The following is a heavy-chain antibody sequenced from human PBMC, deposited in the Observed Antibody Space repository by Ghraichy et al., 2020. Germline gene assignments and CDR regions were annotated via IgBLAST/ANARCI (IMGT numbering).Heavy chain of an antibody. V-gene: IGHV4-30-2*01. J-gene: IGHJ6*02. CDR1: GGSINSGSYS. CDR3: AVLASNGVDV. Sequence: TLSLTCTVSGGSINSGSYSWTWIRQPPGKGLEWIGYIYYTGSAFYNPSLKSRVAISLDRFYNNRLSLKLSSVTAADTAVYYCAVLASNGVDVWGQGTTVTVSS. CDR2: IYYTGSA. D-gene: IGHD3-3*01.